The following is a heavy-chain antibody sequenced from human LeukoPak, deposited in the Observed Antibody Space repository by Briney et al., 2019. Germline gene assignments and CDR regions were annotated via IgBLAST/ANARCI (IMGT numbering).Heavy chain of an antibody. D-gene: IGHD3-16*01. CDR3: ARDYASEYMDV. CDR1: GFIFSDYY. CDR2: ISTTGYTI. Sequence: GGSLRLSCAVSGFIFSDYYMSWIRQAPGQGLEWLSYISTTGYTIYYADSVKGRFTISRDNTQNSLFLQMDSLRVEDTAVYYCARDYASEYMDVWGKGTTVTVSS. J-gene: IGHJ6*03. V-gene: IGHV3-11*04.